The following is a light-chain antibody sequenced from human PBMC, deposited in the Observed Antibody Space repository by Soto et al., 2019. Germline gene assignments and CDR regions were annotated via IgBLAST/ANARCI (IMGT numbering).Light chain of an antibody. V-gene: IGKV3-20*01. CDR2: DAS. CDR1: QSVPRSY. CDR3: HQYAWSPLT. Sequence: EIVLTQSPGTLSFSPGERATLSCRASQSVPRSYLAWYQQRPGQAPRLVIYDASSRATGIPDRFSGCESGTEYTLTISSLESEDFAVYYCHQYAWSPLTFGQGTRLEIK. J-gene: IGKJ5*01.